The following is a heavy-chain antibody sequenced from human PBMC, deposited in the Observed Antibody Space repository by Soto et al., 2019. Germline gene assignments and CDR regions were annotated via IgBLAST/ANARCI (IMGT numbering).Heavy chain of an antibody. CDR3: ARDGDSSSPFDI. Sequence: QVQLVQSGAEVKKPGASVKVSCKASGYTLTGNYMNWWGQAPGQGLEWMGWINPNSGGTNYAQKFQGRVTVTRDTSISTAYMELSRLRSDDTAVYYCARDGDSSSPFDIWGQGTMVTVSS. D-gene: IGHD6-6*01. CDR2: INPNSGGT. J-gene: IGHJ3*02. V-gene: IGHV1-2*02. CDR1: GYTLTGNY.